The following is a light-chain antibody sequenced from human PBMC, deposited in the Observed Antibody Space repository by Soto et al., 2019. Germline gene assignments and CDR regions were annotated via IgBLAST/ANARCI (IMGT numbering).Light chain of an antibody. CDR2: DAS. V-gene: IGKV1-5*01. Sequence: DIQMTQSPSTLSASVGDRVPIACWASQSISGWLAWYQQKPGKAPKLLIYDASSLESGVPSRFSGSGSGTEFTLTISSLQPDDFATYYCQQYNSYSWTFGQGTKVDI. CDR3: QQYNSYSWT. CDR1: QSISGW. J-gene: IGKJ1*01.